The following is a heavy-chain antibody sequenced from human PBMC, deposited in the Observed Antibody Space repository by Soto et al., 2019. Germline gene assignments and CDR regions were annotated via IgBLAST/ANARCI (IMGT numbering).Heavy chain of an antibody. J-gene: IGHJ5*02. CDR2: IIPIFGTA. Sequence: QVQLVQSGAEVKKPGSSVKVSCKASGGTFSSYAISWVRQAPGQGLEWMGGIIPIFGTANYAQKFQGRVTITADESTSTAYMELSSLRSEDTAVYYCARDKDRRRSRATCGLFDPWGQGTLVTVSS. V-gene: IGHV1-69*01. CDR1: GGTFSSYA. CDR3: ARDKDRRRSRATCGLFDP. D-gene: IGHD5-12*01.